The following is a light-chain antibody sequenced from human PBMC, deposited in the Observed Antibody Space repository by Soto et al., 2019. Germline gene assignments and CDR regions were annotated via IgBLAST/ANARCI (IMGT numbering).Light chain of an antibody. Sequence: QSALTQPASVSGSPGQSITISCTGTSSDIGSYNYVAWYQQFPGKTPKLIIYEDNKRPSGVSNRFSGSKSGNTASLTISGLQAEDEADYYCCAFVRSNAVLFGGGTKLTVL. J-gene: IGLJ2*01. CDR3: CAFVRSNAVL. V-gene: IGLV2-23*01. CDR1: SSDIGSYNY. CDR2: EDN.